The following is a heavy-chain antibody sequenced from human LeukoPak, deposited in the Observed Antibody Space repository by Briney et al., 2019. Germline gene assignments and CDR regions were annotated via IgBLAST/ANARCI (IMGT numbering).Heavy chain of an antibody. J-gene: IGHJ4*02. CDR3: ASRRDGYSYFDY. V-gene: IGHV1-69*13. D-gene: IGHD5-24*01. CDR2: IIPIFGTA. CDR1: GYTFTSYG. Sequence: SVKVSCKASGYTFTSYGISWVRQAPGQGLEWMGGIIPIFGTANYAQKFQGRVTITADESTSTAYMELSSLRSEDTAVYYCASRRDGYSYFDYWGQGTLVTVSS.